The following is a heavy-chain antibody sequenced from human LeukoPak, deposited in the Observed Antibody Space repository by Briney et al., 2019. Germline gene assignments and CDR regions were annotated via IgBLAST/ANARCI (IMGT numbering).Heavy chain of an antibody. J-gene: IGHJ4*02. D-gene: IGHD4-23*01. Sequence: PSETLSLTCAVYGGSFSGYYWSWIRQPPGKGLEWIWEINHSGSTNYNPSLKSRVTISVGTSKNQFSLKLTSVTAADTAVYFCARGSNSPDYWGQGTLVTVSS. CDR2: INHSGST. CDR1: GGSFSGYY. V-gene: IGHV4-34*01. CDR3: ARGSNSPDY.